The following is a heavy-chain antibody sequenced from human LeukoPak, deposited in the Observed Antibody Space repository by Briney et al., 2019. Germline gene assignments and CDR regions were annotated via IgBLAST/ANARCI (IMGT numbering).Heavy chain of an antibody. V-gene: IGHV4-34*01. CDR2: INHSGNT. Sequence: PAETLSLTCAVYGGSFSGYYLSWLRQPPGKGLEWIGEINHSGNTNYNTSLKSRVTISVDTSKNQFSLKLSSVPAADTAVYYCARGPRLLISRYYYYMDIWGKGNTVTVSS. D-gene: IGHD3-16*01. CDR1: GGSFSGYY. CDR3: ARGPRLLISRYYYYMDI. J-gene: IGHJ6*03.